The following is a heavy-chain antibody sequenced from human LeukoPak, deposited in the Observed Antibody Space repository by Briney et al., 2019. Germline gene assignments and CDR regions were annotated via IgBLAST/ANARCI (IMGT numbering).Heavy chain of an antibody. V-gene: IGHV3-74*01. CDR2: INGDGRNI. D-gene: IGHD3-9*01. J-gene: IGHJ6*02. CDR1: GFTFSSYW. Sequence: GGSLRLSWVASGFTFSSYWMHWVRQDPRKGLVWVSRINGDGRNINYADSVRGRFTISRDNAKNTLYLQMNTLRVEDTAVYYCTRDLMDYDVSTGLHHYYMDVWGQGTTVTVSS. CDR3: TRDLMDYDVSTGLHHYYMDV.